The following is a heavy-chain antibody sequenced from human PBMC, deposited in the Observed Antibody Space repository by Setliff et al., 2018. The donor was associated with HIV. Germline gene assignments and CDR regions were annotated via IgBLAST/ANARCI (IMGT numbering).Heavy chain of an antibody. CDR1: GDSISTDNYH. J-gene: IGHJ6*03. CDR2: TANT. Sequence: KTSETLSLTCTVSGDSISTDNYHWGWIRQPPGKGLEWIGHTANTDYNPSLKSRVTVSVDTSKNQLSLRLSTVTAADTAVYYCARHAALIKRYYYYYLGVWGKGTTVTVSS. D-gene: IGHD5-18*01. CDR3: ARHAALIKRYYYYYLGV. V-gene: IGHV4-39*01.